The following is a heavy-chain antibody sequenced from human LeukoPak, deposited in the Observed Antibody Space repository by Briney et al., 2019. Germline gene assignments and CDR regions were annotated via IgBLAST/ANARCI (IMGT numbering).Heavy chain of an antibody. V-gene: IGHV3-74*01. CDR2: INSDGRET. CDR3: VRGTVFWSGIDY. CDR1: GFTLSSHW. J-gene: IGHJ4*02. D-gene: IGHD3-3*01. Sequence: PGGSLRLSCAASGFTLSSHWMYWVRQSPEKGLVWVARINSDGRETWFADSVEGRFTISRDNAKSTLYLQMNSLRAEDSAVYYCVRGTVFWSGIDYWGQGTLVTVSS.